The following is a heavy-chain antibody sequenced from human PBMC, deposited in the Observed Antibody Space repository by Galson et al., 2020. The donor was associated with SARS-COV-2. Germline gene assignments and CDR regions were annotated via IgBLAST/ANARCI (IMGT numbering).Heavy chain of an antibody. J-gene: IGHJ6*02. V-gene: IGHV1-69*13. CDR3: AGAGRPSIAAAGTGYYYYGMDV. D-gene: IGHD6-13*01. CDR2: IIPIFGTA. Sequence: SVKVSCKASGGTFSSYAISWVRQAPGQGLEWMGGIIPIFGTANYAQKFQGRVTITADESTSTAYMELSSLRSEDTAVYYCAGAGRPSIAAAGTGYYYYGMDVWGQGTTVTVS. CDR1: GGTFSSYA.